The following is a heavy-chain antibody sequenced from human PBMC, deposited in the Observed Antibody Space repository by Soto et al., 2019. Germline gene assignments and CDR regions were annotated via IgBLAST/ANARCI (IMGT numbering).Heavy chain of an antibody. CDR2: INAGNGNT. D-gene: IGHD2-21*02. J-gene: IGHJ4*02. CDR1: SYTFASYG. CDR3: ARAWVVVTAPDY. Sequence: ASVKVSCKASSYTFASYGISWVRHAPGQGLEWMGWINAGNGNTKYSQKFQGRVTITRDTSASTAYMELSSLRSEDTAVYYCARAWVVVTAPDYWGQGTRVTVSS. V-gene: IGHV1-3*01.